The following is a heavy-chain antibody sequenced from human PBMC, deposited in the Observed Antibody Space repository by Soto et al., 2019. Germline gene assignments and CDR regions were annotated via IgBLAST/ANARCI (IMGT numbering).Heavy chain of an antibody. CDR1: GFTFGSYA. CDR2: AGPSGSST. V-gene: IGHV3-23*01. D-gene: IGHD3-22*01. J-gene: IGHJ4*02. CDR3: ARTYYYDSTGYYRTFDY. Sequence: PGGSLRLSCAASGFTFGSYAMSWVRLVPGKGLEWVSVAGPSGSSTFYADSVRGRFTISRDNVENTLYLQMNSLRVADTALYFCARTYYYDSTGYYRTFDYWGQGTLVTVSS.